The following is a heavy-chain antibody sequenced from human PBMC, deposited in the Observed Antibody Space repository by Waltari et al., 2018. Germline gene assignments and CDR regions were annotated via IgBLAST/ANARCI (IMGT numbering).Heavy chain of an antibody. CDR3: ARAKLEPRGGGLDY. J-gene: IGHJ4*02. CDR2: ISYDGSNK. CDR1: GFTFSSYA. Sequence: QVQLVESGGGVVQPGRSLSLSCAASGFTFSSYAMHWVRQAPGKGLEWVAVISYDGSNKYYADSVKGRFTISRDNSKNTLYLQMNSLRAEDTAVYYCARAKLEPRGGGLDYWGQGTLVTVSS. D-gene: IGHD1-1*01. V-gene: IGHV3-30-3*01.